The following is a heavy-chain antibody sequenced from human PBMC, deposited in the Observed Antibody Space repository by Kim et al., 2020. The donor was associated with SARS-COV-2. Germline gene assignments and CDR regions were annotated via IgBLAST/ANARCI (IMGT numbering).Heavy chain of an antibody. Sequence: GGSLRLSCAASGFTFDDYAMHWVRQAPGKGLEWVSGISWNSGSIGYADSVKGRFTISRDNAKNSLYLQMNSLRAEDTALYYCAKDMRAGDSSAFDIWGPG. CDR1: GFTFDDYA. J-gene: IGHJ3*02. CDR3: AKDMRAGDSSAFDI. CDR2: ISWNSGSI. D-gene: IGHD2-21*01. V-gene: IGHV3-9*01.